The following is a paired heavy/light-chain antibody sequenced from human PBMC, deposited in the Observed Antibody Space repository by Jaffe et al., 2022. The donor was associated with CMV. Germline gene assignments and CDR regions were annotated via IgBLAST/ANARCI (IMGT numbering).Heavy chain of an antibody. D-gene: IGHD2-15*01. V-gene: IGHV1-2*02. CDR3: ARDSVRWYLTGEDALDI. Sequence: QVQLVQSGAEVRKPGASVKVSCKASGYTLSAYYLHWVRQAPGQGLEWMGYINPSNGVTDYAQNFQGRVTMTRDTSINTAYLELSRLTSGDTALYYCARDSVRWYLTGEDALDIWGQGTMVTVSS. CDR1: GYTLSAYY. CDR2: INPSNGVT. J-gene: IGHJ3*02.
Light chain of an antibody. CDR2: AAS. J-gene: IGKJ4*01. CDR3: QQLKSYPLT. CDR1: QGIGNY. Sequence: IQLTQSPSSLSASVGDRVTITCRASQGIGNYLAWYQQKPGKVPKLLIYAASTLQSGVPPRFSGSASGTDFTLTISSLQPEDFATYYCQQLKSYPLTFGGGTKVEIK. V-gene: IGKV1-9*01.